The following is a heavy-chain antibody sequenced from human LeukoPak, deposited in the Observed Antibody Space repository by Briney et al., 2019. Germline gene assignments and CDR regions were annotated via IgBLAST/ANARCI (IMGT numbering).Heavy chain of an antibody. CDR2: MRPASGDS. J-gene: IGHJ4*02. Sequence: ASVKVSCKASGYSFTTYYVHWVRQAPGQGLEWMGYMRPASGDSNFAQKFQDRVTMTRDTSISTAYLELSRLTSDDTTVYYCSTEDKYCTTTTCADYWGQGTLVTVSS. CDR1: GYSFTTYY. D-gene: IGHD2-2*01. CDR3: STEDKYCTTTTCADY. V-gene: IGHV1-2*02.